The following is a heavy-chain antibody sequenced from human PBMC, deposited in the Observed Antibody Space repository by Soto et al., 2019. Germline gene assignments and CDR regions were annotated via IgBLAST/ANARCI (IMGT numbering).Heavy chain of an antibody. D-gene: IGHD5-12*01. CDR3: TRVGVATIYYWFDP. CDR2: IRSKAYGGTT. Sequence: GGSLRLSCTASGFTVGDYAMSWFRQAPGKGLEWVGFIRSKAYGGTTEYAASVKGRFTISRDDSKSIAYLQMNSLKTEDTAVYYCTRVGVATIYYWFDPWGQGTLVTVSS. CDR1: GFTVGDYA. J-gene: IGHJ5*02. V-gene: IGHV3-49*03.